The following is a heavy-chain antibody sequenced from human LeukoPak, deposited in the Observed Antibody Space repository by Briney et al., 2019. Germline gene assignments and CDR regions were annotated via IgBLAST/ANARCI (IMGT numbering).Heavy chain of an antibody. CDR3: ARELVATIPPYYYGLDV. CDR2: TNPNSGST. CDR1: GYSFIGYY. V-gene: IGHV1-2*02. D-gene: IGHD5-12*01. Sequence: GASVKVSCKASGYSFIGYYIRWVRQAPGKGPEWMGWTNPNSGSTNYARKFQGRITITRDTSISTAYLELSRLISDDTAVYYCARELVATIPPYYYGLDVWGQGTTVTVSS. J-gene: IGHJ6*02.